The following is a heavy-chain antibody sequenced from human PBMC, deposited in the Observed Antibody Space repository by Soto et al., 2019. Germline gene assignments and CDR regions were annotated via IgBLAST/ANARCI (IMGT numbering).Heavy chain of an antibody. J-gene: IGHJ4*02. V-gene: IGHV1-69*02. CDR2: IIPSLNMA. CDR3: ANGLVPRFFES. CDR1: GDTFTSYT. D-gene: IGHD6-6*01. Sequence: QVQLVQSGAEVRKPGSSVRVSCRTSGDTFTSYTINWVRQAPGQGLEWMGRIIPSLNMANYAQKFQGSVTFTADKATSTAYMDLSSLRSEDTAVYFCANGLVPRFFESWGQGTPVTVSS.